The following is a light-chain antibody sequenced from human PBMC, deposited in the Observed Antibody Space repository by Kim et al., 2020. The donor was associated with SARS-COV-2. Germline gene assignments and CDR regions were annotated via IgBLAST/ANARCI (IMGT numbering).Light chain of an antibody. CDR1: KLGDKY. CDR2: QDS. V-gene: IGLV3-1*01. CDR3: QAWDSSTYVV. J-gene: IGLJ2*01. Sequence: SYELTQPPSVSVSPGQTASITCSGDKLGDKYACWYQQRPGQSPVLVIYQDSKRPSGIPERFSGSNSGNTATRTISGTQAMDEADYYCQAWDSSTYVVFGG.